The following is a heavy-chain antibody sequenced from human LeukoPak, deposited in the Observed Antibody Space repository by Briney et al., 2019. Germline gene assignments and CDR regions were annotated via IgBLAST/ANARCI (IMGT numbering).Heavy chain of an antibody. V-gene: IGHV3-23*01. CDR3: ARVDYYDSSGYPGVGAFDI. CDR1: GFTFSSYA. Sequence: GGSLRLSCAASGFTFSSYAMSWVRQAPGKGLECISGFSGSGGSTYYADSVKGRFTISRDNAKNSLYLQMNSLRAEDTAVYYCARVDYYDSSGYPGVGAFDIWGQGTMVTVSS. J-gene: IGHJ3*02. D-gene: IGHD3-22*01. CDR2: FSGSGGST.